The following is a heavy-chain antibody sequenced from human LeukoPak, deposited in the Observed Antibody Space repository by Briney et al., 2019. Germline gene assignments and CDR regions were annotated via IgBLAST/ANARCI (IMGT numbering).Heavy chain of an antibody. Sequence: SVKVSCKASGGTFSSYAISWVRQAPGQGPEWMGRIIPILGIANYAQKFQGRVTITADKSTSTAYMELSSLRSEDTAVYYCARDRYCSGGSCYSYYYGMDVWGQGTTVTVSS. J-gene: IGHJ6*02. CDR1: GGTFSSYA. V-gene: IGHV1-69*04. D-gene: IGHD2-15*01. CDR3: ARDRYCSGGSCYSYYYGMDV. CDR2: IIPILGIA.